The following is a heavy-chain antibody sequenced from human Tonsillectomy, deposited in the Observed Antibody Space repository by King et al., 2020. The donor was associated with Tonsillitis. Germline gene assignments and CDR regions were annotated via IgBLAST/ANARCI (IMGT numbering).Heavy chain of an antibody. CDR1: GFSLSTDEMR. CDR2: IDWDDEK. CDR3: TRSQAGSNWFDP. V-gene: IGHV2-70*04. Sequence: TLKESGPVLVKPTQTLTLTCTFSGFSLSTDEMRVSWVRQPPGKALEWLARIDWDDEKFYSTSLKTRLTISRDTSKNQVVLRMTNMDPGDTATYYCTRSQAGSNWFDPWGRGTLVTVSS. J-gene: IGHJ5*02.